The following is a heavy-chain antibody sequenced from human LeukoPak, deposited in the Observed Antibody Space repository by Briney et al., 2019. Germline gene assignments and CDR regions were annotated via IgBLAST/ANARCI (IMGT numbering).Heavy chain of an antibody. CDR1: GFTFSSYA. J-gene: IGHJ4*02. CDR2: ISYDGSNK. V-gene: IGHV3-30-3*01. D-gene: IGHD2-21*02. CDR3: ARAVPSYCGGDCYPTDY. Sequence: GGSLRPSCAASGFTFSSYAMHWVRQAPGKGLEWVAVISYDGSNKYYADSVKGRFTISRDNSKNTLYLQMNSLRAEDTAVYYCARAVPSYCGGDCYPTDYWGQGTLVTVSS.